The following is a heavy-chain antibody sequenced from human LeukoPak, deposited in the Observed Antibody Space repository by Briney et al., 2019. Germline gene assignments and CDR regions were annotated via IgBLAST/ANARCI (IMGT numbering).Heavy chain of an antibody. J-gene: IGHJ4*02. CDR3: ARDLDGCSILDY. D-gene: IGHD5-24*01. V-gene: IGHV3-48*03. CDR2: ISSSGSTI. CDR1: GFTFSSYE. Sequence: GGSLRLSCAASGFTFSSYEMNWVRQAPGKGLEWVSYISSSGSTIYYADSVKGRFTISRDNAKNSLYLQMNSLRAEDTAVYYCARDLDGCSILDYWGQGTLVTVSS.